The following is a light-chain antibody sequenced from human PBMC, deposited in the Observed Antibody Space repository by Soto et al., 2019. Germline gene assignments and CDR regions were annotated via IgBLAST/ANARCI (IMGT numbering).Light chain of an antibody. V-gene: IGKV3-15*01. J-gene: IGKJ2*01. Sequence: EIVMTQSPATLSVSPGERATLSCRASQSVSSNLAWYQQKPGQAPRLLISGASTRATGIQARFSGSGSGTEFTPTISSLQSEDFAVYYCQQYNYWPYTFGQGTKLEIK. CDR2: GAS. CDR1: QSVSSN. CDR3: QQYNYWPYT.